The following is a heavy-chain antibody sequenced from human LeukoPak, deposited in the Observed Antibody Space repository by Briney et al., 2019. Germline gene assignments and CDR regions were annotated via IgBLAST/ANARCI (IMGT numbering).Heavy chain of an antibody. CDR1: GFTFSTYE. Sequence: GGSLRLSCAASGFTFSTYEASWVRHAPGKGREWVASISSSTTYIYYADSLKGRFTISRDDAKNTLYLQMSSLRAEDTAVYYCAREVIGGNSAWGQGTLVTVSS. D-gene: IGHD4-23*01. J-gene: IGHJ4*02. CDR3: AREVIGGNSA. V-gene: IGHV3-21*01. CDR2: ISSSTTYI.